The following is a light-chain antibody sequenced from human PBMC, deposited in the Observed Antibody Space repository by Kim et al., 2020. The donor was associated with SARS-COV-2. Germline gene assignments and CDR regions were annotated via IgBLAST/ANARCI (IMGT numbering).Light chain of an antibody. CDR2: AAS. V-gene: IGKV1-9*01. Sequence: SVGDRVTITCRASQDIGGYLAWYQQKPGSAPKLLIYAASTLQSGVPSRFSGRGSGTDFTLTISSLQPEDLATYFCQQINSFPLVTFGQGTRLEIK. CDR3: QQINSFPLVT. CDR1: QDIGGY. J-gene: IGKJ5*01.